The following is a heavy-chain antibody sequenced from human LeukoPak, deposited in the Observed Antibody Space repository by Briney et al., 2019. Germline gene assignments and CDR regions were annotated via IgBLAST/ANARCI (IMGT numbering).Heavy chain of an antibody. V-gene: IGHV3-23*01. CDR1: GFTLSSYA. J-gene: IGHJ4*02. Sequence: GRSLRLSCAASGFTLSSYAMSWVSHAPRKGLEWGSEITGSGDNTDYAGSVKGRFTISRNNSKNTLYLQMNSLSAADTAVYYCAKRILGVAIEHWGQGTLVTVSS. CDR2: ITGSGDNT. D-gene: IGHD1-26*01. CDR3: AKRILGVAIEH.